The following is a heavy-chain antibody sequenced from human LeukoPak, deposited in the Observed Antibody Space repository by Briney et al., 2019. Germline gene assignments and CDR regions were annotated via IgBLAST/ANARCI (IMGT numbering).Heavy chain of an antibody. J-gene: IGHJ6*02. CDR2: ISSSNNTI. CDR3: ARGYGDYGAYYYYYGMDV. D-gene: IGHD4-17*01. Sequence: PGGSLRLSCAASGFTFSSYGMHWVRQAPGKGLEWVSYISSSNNTIYYADSVKGRFTISRDNAKNSLYLQMNSLRAEDTAVYYCARGYGDYGAYYYYYGMDVWGQGTTVTVSS. V-gene: IGHV3-48*04. CDR1: GFTFSSYG.